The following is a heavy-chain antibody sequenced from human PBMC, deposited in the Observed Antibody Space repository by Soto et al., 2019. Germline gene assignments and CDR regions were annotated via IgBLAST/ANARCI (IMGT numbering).Heavy chain of an antibody. D-gene: IGHD6-13*01. CDR2: IIPILGIA. Sequence: QVQLVQSGAEVKKPGSSVKVSCKASGGTFSSYTISWVRQAPGQGLEWMGRIIPILGIADYAQKFQGRVTITADKSTSTAYMELSSLRSEDTAVYYCARAEVAAAAGWFDPWGQGTLVTVSS. V-gene: IGHV1-69*02. CDR1: GGTFSSYT. CDR3: ARAEVAAAAGWFDP. J-gene: IGHJ5*02.